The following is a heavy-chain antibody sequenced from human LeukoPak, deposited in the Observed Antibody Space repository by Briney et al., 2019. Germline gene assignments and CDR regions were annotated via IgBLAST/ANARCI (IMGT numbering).Heavy chain of an antibody. D-gene: IGHD6-13*01. CDR2: ISSSSSTI. J-gene: IGHJ4*02. Sequence: GRSLRLSCAASGFTFSSYSMNWVRQAPGKGLEWVSYISSSSSTIYYADSVKGRFTISRDNAKNSLYLQMNSLRAEDTAVYYCARDWSRYSSSLDYWGQGTLVTVSS. V-gene: IGHV3-48*04. CDR1: GFTFSSYS. CDR3: ARDWSRYSSSLDY.